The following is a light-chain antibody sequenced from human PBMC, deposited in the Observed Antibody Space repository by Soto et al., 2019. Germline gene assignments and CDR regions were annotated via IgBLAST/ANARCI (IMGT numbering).Light chain of an antibody. CDR2: GAS. J-gene: IGKJ1*01. Sequence: ELVLTQSPGTLSLSPGDRATLSCRSSQSAYSSYLSWYQQKPGQAPRLLIYGASNRATGIPDRFSGSWSGTDFTLTISGLEPEGFAVYYCQQYNNWPTFGQGTKVEIK. CDR1: QSAYSSY. V-gene: IGKV3-20*01. CDR3: QQYNNWPT.